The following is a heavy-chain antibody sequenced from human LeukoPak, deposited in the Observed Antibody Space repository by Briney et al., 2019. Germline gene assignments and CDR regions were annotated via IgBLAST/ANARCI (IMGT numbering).Heavy chain of an antibody. Sequence: ASVKVSCKASGYTFTSYGISWVRQAPGQGLEWMGWISAYNGNTNYAQKLQGRVTMTTDTSTSTAYMELRSLRSDDTAVYYCARAGREMATIFHPRDYWGREPWSPSPQ. CDR1: GYTFTSYG. V-gene: IGHV1-18*01. D-gene: IGHD5-24*01. CDR2: ISAYNGNT. CDR3: ARAGREMATIFHPRDY. J-gene: IGHJ4*02.